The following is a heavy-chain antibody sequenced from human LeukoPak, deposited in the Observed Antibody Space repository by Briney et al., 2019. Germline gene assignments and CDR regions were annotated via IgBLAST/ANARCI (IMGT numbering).Heavy chain of an antibody. J-gene: IGHJ4*02. V-gene: IGHV3-48*03. CDR1: GFSFSSYE. CDR2: ISSSGSTI. D-gene: IGHD3-16*01. CDR3: AGGSELFDY. Sequence: GGSLRLSCAASGFSFSSYEMNWVRQAPGKGLEWVSYISSSGSTIYYADSAKGRFTISRDNAKNSLYLQMNSLRAEDTAVYYCAGGSELFDYWGQGTLVTVSS.